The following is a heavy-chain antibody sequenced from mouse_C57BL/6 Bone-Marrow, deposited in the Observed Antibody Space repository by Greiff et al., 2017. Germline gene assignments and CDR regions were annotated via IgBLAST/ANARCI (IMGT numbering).Heavy chain of an antibody. D-gene: IGHD1-1*02. CDR2: IRNKANNHAT. V-gene: IGHV6-6*01. CDR1: GFTFSDAW. Sequence: EVHLVESGGGLVQPGGSMKLSCAASGFTFSDAWMDWVRQSPEKGLEWVAEIRNKANNHATYYAESLKGRFTISRDDSKGSVYLRMTGLRAEDTGRYDCTREVGSYDWDVDVWGTGTTVTVSS. CDR3: TREVGSYDWDVDV. J-gene: IGHJ1*03.